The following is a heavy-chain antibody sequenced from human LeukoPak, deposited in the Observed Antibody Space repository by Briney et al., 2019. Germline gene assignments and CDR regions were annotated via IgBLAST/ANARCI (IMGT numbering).Heavy chain of an antibody. J-gene: IGHJ4*02. CDR2: INTDGRTT. V-gene: IGHV3-74*01. CDR1: EFTFNNHW. CDR3: GRDANLNQIDY. D-gene: IGHD4/OR15-4a*01. Sequence: PGGSLRLSCAASEFTFNNHWMHWVRQPPGKGLVWISRINTDGRTTNYADSVKGRFTISRDNAKNTLYLQMNSLRAEDTAVYYCGRDANLNQIDYWGQGSLVTVSS.